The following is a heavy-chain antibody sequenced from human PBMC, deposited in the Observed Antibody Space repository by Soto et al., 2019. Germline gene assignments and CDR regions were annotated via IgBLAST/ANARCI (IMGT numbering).Heavy chain of an antibody. CDR3: ARDVWSRASGPPDS. J-gene: IGHJ4*02. Sequence: LRLSCAASGFTFDDYAMHWVRQAPGKGLEWVTGISWNSDTIGYADSVKGRFTISRDNAKNSLYLQMNSLRAEDTAFYYCARDVWSRASGPPDSWGQGTLVTVSS. CDR1: GFTFDDYA. CDR2: ISWNSDTI. V-gene: IGHV3-9*01. D-gene: IGHD3-10*01.